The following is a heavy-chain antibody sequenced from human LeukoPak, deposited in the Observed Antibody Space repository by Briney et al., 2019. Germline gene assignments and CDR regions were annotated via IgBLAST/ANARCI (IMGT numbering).Heavy chain of an antibody. D-gene: IGHD3-3*01. J-gene: IGHJ1*01. CDR3: ARDDRITIFGVVIYAEYFQH. CDR2: IKQDGREK. CDR1: GFTFSSYW. Sequence: GGSLRLSCAASGFTFSSYWMSWVRQAPGKGLEWVANIKQDGREKYYVDSVKGRFTISRDNAKNSLYLQVNSLRVEDTAVYYCARDDRITIFGVVIYAEYFQHWGQGTLVTVSS. V-gene: IGHV3-7*01.